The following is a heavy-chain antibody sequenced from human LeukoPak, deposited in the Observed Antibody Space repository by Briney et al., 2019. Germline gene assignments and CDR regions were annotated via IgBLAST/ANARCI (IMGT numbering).Heavy chain of an antibody. D-gene: IGHD4-11*01. CDR3: AKVAAYSNSFDY. CDR1: GLTFSSYV. CDR2: ISASGGST. V-gene: IGHV3-23*01. J-gene: IGHJ4*02. Sequence: GRSLRLSCAASGLTFSSYVMSWVRQAPGKGLEWVSAISASGGSTYYADSVKGRFTISRDNSKNTLYLQMNSLRADDTAVYYCAKVAAYSNSFDYWGQGTLVTVSS.